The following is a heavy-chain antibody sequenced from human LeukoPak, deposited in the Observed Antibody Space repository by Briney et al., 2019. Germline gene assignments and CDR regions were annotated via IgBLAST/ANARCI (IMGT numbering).Heavy chain of an antibody. CDR3: ATKGYQLLFSAFDI. CDR2: ISSSSSYI. CDR1: GFTFSSYS. V-gene: IGHV3-21*01. D-gene: IGHD2-2*01. J-gene: IGHJ3*02. Sequence: GGSLRLSCAASGFTFSSYSMNWVRQASGKGLEWVSSISSSSSYIYYADSVKGRFTISRDNAKNSLYLQMNSLRAEDTAVYYCATKGYQLLFSAFDIWGQGTMVTVSS.